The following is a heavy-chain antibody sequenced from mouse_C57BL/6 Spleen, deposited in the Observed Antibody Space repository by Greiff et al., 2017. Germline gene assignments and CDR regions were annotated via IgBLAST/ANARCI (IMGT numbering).Heavy chain of an antibody. CDR2: IYPSDSET. CDR3: ARITTVVGYFDY. J-gene: IGHJ2*01. CDR1: GYTFTSYW. V-gene: IGHV1-61*01. Sequence: QVQLQQPGAELVRPGSSVKLSCKASGYTFTSYWMDLVKQRPVQGLAWIGNIYPSDSETHYNQKFEDKATLTVDKSASTAYMQLSSLTSEDSAVYYCARITTVVGYFDYGGQGTTLTVSS. D-gene: IGHD1-1*01.